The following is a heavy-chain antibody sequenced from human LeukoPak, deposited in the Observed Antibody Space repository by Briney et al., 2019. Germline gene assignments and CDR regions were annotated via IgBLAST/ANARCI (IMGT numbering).Heavy chain of an antibody. Sequence: GGSLRLSCAASGFTFSSYGMHWVRQAPGKGLEWVAVIWYDGSNKYYADSVKGRFTISRDNSKNTLYLQMNSLRAEDTAVYYCARKRVWFGESDYYYGMDVWGKGTTVTVSS. CDR1: GFTFSSYG. J-gene: IGHJ6*04. V-gene: IGHV3-33*01. D-gene: IGHD3-10*01. CDR2: IWYDGSNK. CDR3: ARKRVWFGESDYYYGMDV.